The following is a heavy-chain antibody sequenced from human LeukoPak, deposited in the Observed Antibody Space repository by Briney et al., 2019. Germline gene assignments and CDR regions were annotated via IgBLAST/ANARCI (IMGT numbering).Heavy chain of an antibody. J-gene: IGHJ3*02. Sequence: SETLSLTCTVSGGSISSYYWSWIRQPPGKGLEWIGCIYYSGSTNYNPSLKSRVTISVDTSKNQFSLKLSSVTAADTAVYYCARRTVTHLDAFDIWGQGTMVTVSS. CDR3: ARRTVTHLDAFDI. CDR2: IYYSGST. CDR1: GGSISSYY. D-gene: IGHD4-11*01. V-gene: IGHV4-59*08.